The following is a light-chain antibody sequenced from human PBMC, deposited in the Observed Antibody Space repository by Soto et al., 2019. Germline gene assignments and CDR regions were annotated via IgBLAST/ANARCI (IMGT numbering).Light chain of an antibody. J-gene: IGKJ1*01. CDR3: QQSYSTPWT. Sequence: DIQMTQSPSSLSASVGDRVTITCRASQSISTYLNWYRQKAGKAPRVVIYDASSLQSGVPSRFSGSGSGTDFTLTITSLQPEDVATYYCQQSYSTPWTFGQGTKVEI. V-gene: IGKV1-39*01. CDR2: DAS. CDR1: QSISTY.